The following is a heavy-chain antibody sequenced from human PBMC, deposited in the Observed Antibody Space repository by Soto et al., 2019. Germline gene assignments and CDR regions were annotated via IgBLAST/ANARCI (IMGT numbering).Heavy chain of an antibody. Sequence: QVQLVQSGAEVKKPGASVKVSCKASGYTLSGYYIHWGRQAPGQGLEGMGWINPNMGGSKYVEKFQGRVTMTRDTSISTAYMDLRRLTYDDTAVYYCARIRTDTSSWVNGWFDLWGHGPLVTVSS. CDR1: GYTLSGYY. CDR2: INPNMGGS. D-gene: IGHD2-8*01. V-gene: IGHV1-2*02. CDR3: ARIRTDTSSWVNGWFDL. J-gene: IGHJ5*02.